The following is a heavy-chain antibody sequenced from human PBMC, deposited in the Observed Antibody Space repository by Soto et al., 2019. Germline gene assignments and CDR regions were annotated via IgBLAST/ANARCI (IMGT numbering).Heavy chain of an antibody. CDR2: ISYDGTNK. CDR3: AKDTGYSSSWQNYYYGMDV. CDR1: EFTFSSYA. V-gene: IGHV3-30*18. J-gene: IGHJ6*02. D-gene: IGHD6-13*01. Sequence: QVQLVESGGGVVQPGRSLRLSCAASEFTFSSYAMHWVRQAPGKGLEWVAVISYDGTNKYYADSVKGRFTISRDNSKNTLYLQMNSRRAEDTAVYYCAKDTGYSSSWQNYYYGMDVWGQGTTVTVSS.